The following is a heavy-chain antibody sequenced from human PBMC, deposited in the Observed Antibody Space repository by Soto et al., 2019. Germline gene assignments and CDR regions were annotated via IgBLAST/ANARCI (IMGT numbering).Heavy chain of an antibody. CDR1: GFIFSSYA. V-gene: IGHV3-23*01. Sequence: GGSLRLSCAASGFIFSSYAMSWVRQAPGKGLEWVSAISGSGGSTYYADSVKGRFTISRDNSKNTLYLQMNSLRADDTAVYFCAADRRPTDHHNWVDPWGQGTLVTVSS. CDR3: AADRRPTDHHNWVDP. D-gene: IGHD1-1*01. CDR2: ISGSGGST. J-gene: IGHJ5*02.